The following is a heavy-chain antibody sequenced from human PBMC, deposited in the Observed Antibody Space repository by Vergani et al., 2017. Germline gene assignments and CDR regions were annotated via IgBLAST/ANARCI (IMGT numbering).Heavy chain of an antibody. Sequence: QVQLVQSGAEVKKPGASVKVSCKASGYIFTNYGISWVRQAPGQGLEWMGWISTYNDNTNYAQKLQGRVTMTTDTSTSTAYMELRSLRSDDTAVYYCARVPAPTIFDYRWCDPWGQGTLVTVSS. CDR1: GYIFTNYG. CDR3: ARVPAPTIFDYRWCDP. V-gene: IGHV1-18*01. J-gene: IGHJ5*02. CDR2: ISTYNDNT. D-gene: IGHD3-3*01.